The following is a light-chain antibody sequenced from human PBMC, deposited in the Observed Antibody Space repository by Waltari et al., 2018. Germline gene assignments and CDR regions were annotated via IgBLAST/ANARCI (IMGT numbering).Light chain of an antibody. CDR2: WAS. J-gene: IGKJ4*01. V-gene: IGKV4-1*01. CDR1: QSVLYSSHNKNY. CDR3: QQYYSTPPLT. Sequence: DIVMTQSPDSLAVSLGEWATLNCKSSQSVLYSSHNKNYLAWYQQKPRQPPRLLIYWASTRESGVPDRFSGSGSETDFTLTISSLQAEDVAVYYCQQYYSTPPLTFGGGTKVEIK.